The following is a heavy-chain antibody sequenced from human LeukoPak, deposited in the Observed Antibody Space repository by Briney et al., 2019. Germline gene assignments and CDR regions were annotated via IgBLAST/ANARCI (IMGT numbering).Heavy chain of an antibody. CDR1: GGTFSSYG. Sequence: VASVKVSCKASGGTFSSYGISWVRQAPGQGLEWMGCISTYTGNTNYAQKLQGRVTMTTDTSTSTASMELRSLISDDTAVYYCAREGGYYSSGWYSHSYYYTDVWGNGTTVTISS. CDR2: ISTYTGNT. J-gene: IGHJ6*03. D-gene: IGHD6-19*01. V-gene: IGHV1-18*01. CDR3: AREGGYYSSGWYSHSYYYTDV.